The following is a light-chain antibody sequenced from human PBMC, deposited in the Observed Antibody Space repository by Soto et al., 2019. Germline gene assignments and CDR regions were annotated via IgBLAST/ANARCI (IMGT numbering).Light chain of an antibody. Sequence: EIVLTQSPGTLYLSPGDRATLSCRASHSVSSSYLAWYQQKPGQAPRLLIYGASSRSTGIPDRFSGSGSATDFPLTTSRLEPEDFAVYYCQQYGSSPPYTFGPGTKVDIK. J-gene: IGKJ3*01. CDR2: GAS. CDR1: HSVSSSY. V-gene: IGKV3-20*01. CDR3: QQYGSSPPYT.